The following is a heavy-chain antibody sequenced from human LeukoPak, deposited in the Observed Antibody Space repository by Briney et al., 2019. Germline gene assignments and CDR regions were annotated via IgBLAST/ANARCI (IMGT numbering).Heavy chain of an antibody. Sequence: SQTLSLTCDISGESVSSKNGAWNWIRRSPSRGLEWLGRTYYRSKWYTDYAVSMNGRITISPDTSKNQFSLQSNPVTPDDTAVYYCARDVGTSGWHTFDYWGQGTLVTVSS. CDR3: ARDVGTSGWHTFDY. D-gene: IGHD6-19*01. CDR1: GESVSSKNGA. V-gene: IGHV6-1*01. CDR2: TYYRSKWYT. J-gene: IGHJ4*02.